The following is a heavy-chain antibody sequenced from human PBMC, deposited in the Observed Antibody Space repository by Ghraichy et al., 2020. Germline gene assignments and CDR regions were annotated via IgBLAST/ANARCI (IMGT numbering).Heavy chain of an antibody. CDR2: ISAYNGNT. V-gene: IGHV1-18*01. Sequence: ASVKVSCKASGYTFTSYGISWVRQAPGHGLEWMGWISAYNGNTNYAQKLQGRVTMTTDTSTSTAYMELRSLRSDDTAVYYCARSSMEYSYGYYYYYGMDVWGQGTTVTVSS. CDR3: ARSSMEYSYGYYYYYGMDV. CDR1: GYTFTSYG. J-gene: IGHJ6*02. D-gene: IGHD5-18*01.